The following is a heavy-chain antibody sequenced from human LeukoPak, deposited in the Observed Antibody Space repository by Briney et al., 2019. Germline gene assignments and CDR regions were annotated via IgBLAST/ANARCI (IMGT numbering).Heavy chain of an antibody. CDR2: INPNSGGT. CDR1: GYTFTGYY. V-gene: IGHV1-2*02. Sequence: ASVKVSCKASGYTFTGYYMHWVRQAPGQGLEWMGWINPNSGGTNYAQKFQGRVTMTRDTSISTAYMELSRLRSDDTAVYYCARADWWNEIASGYWGQGTLVTVSS. CDR3: ARADWWNEIASGY. J-gene: IGHJ4*02. D-gene: IGHD1-1*01.